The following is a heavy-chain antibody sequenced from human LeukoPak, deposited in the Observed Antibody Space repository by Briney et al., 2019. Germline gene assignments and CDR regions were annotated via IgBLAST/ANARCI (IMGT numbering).Heavy chain of an antibody. CDR3: ASRHCSGGGCYFAGADPFDY. Sequence: GGSLRLSCAASGFTFSSYGMHWVRQAPGKGLEWVSVIYSGGNIYYIDSVKGRFTISRDTSKNTLYLQMNSLRAEDTAVYYCASRHCSGGGCYFAGADPFDYWGQGTLVTVSS. CDR1: GFTFSSYG. V-gene: IGHV3-NL1*01. J-gene: IGHJ4*02. CDR2: IYSGGNI. D-gene: IGHD2-15*01.